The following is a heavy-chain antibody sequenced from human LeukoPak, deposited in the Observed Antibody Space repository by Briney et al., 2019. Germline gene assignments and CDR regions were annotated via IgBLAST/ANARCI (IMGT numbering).Heavy chain of an antibody. Sequence: SETLSLTCMVSGGSISSYYWSWIRQPPGKGLEWIGYIYYSGSTNYNPSLKSRVTISVDTSKNQFSLKLSSVTAADTAVYYCARDSPYNWNDVNYFDYWGQGTLVTVSS. CDR2: IYYSGST. J-gene: IGHJ4*02. D-gene: IGHD1-20*01. CDR1: GGSISSYY. V-gene: IGHV4-59*12. CDR3: ARDSPYNWNDVNYFDY.